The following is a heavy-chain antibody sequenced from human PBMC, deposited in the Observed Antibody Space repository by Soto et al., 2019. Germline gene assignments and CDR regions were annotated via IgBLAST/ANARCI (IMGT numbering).Heavy chain of an antibody. CDR1: GYTFTSYG. Sequence: QVQLVQSGAEVKKPGASVKVSCKASGYTFTSYGISWVRQAPGQGLEWMGWISGYNGNTNYAQKLQGKVTMTTDTSESTAYMELRSLRADDTAVYYCAREPRYLHRYGYMYYYYGMDAWGQGTTVTVSS. J-gene: IGHJ6*02. D-gene: IGHD5-18*01. CDR3: AREPRYLHRYGYMYYYYGMDA. CDR2: ISGYNGNT. V-gene: IGHV1-18*04.